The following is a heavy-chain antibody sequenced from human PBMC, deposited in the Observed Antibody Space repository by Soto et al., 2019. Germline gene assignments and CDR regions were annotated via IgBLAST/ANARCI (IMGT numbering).Heavy chain of an antibody. Sequence: SETLSLTCTVSGGSISSSTYYWGWMRQPPGKGLEWIASFFIGGNTYYNPSLKSRVTISVDTSKNQFSLKLSSVTAADTAVYYCARDQPLSRQVAPDYWGQGTLVTVSS. J-gene: IGHJ4*02. CDR3: ARDQPLSRQVAPDY. V-gene: IGHV4-39*02. CDR1: GGSISSSTYY. CDR2: FFIGGNT.